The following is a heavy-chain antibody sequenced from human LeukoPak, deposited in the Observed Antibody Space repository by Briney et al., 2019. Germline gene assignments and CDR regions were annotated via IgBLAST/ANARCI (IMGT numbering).Heavy chain of an antibody. Sequence: WASVTVSCKASGGTFSSYAISWVRQAPGQGLEWMGWINPNSGGTNYAQKFQGRVTMTRDTSISTAYMELSRLRSDDTAVYYCARDDIAYYDFWSGYNNWFDPWGQGTLVTVSS. CDR3: ARDDIAYYDFWSGYNNWFDP. J-gene: IGHJ5*02. D-gene: IGHD3-3*01. V-gene: IGHV1-2*02. CDR1: GGTFSSYA. CDR2: INPNSGGT.